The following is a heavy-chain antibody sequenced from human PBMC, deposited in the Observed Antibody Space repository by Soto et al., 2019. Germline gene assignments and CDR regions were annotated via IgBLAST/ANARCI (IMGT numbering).Heavy chain of an antibody. D-gene: IGHD3-3*01. Sequence: GGSLRLSCAASGFSFSNNGMHWVRQAPGKGLEWVAIISYDGSKKYYADSVKGRFTIPRDNSKNTLYLQVNSLRVEDTAIYHCAKDRVESGLGEIDYWGQGTLVTVSS. J-gene: IGHJ4*02. CDR1: GFSFSNNG. CDR2: ISYDGSKK. CDR3: AKDRVESGLGEIDY. V-gene: IGHV3-30*18.